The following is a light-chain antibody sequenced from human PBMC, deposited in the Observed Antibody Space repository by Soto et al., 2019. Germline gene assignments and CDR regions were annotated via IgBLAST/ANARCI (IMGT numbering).Light chain of an antibody. V-gene: IGKV3-20*01. CDR2: GAS. CDR1: QSVSSNF. Sequence: EIVMTQSPGTLSLSPGERATLSCRASQSVSSNFLAWYQQRPGQAPRLLMDGASSRAAGIPDRFSGSGSGTDFTLTISRLESEDFAVYYCHHYGRSAIFTFGPGTTVDIK. J-gene: IGKJ3*01. CDR3: HHYGRSAIFT.